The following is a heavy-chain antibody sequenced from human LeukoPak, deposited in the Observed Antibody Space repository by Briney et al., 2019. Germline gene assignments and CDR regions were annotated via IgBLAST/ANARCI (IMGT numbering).Heavy chain of an antibody. J-gene: IGHJ4*02. D-gene: IGHD1-26*01. CDR1: GGSFSGCY. V-gene: IGHV4-34*01. CDR3: ARGTRYSGSYYDY. CDR2: INHSGST. Sequence: SETLSLTCAVYGGSFSGCYWSWIRQPPGKGLEWIGEINHSGSTNYNPSLKSRVTISVDTSKNQFSLKLSSVTAADTAVYYCARGTRYSGSYYDYWGQGTLVTVSS.